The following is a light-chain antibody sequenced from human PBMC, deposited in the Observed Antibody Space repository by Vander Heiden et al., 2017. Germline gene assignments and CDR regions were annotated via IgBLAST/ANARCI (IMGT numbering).Light chain of an antibody. J-gene: IGLJ3*02. CDR1: SSDVGDYDY. CDR3: SSYTSSSTLDWV. Sequence: QSALTQPASVSGSPGQSITISGTGTSSDVGDYDYVPWYQQHPGNPPHPLLSDVSNRPPGVSPRFSCATSGNTASPTTSGLQAEDEADYYCSSYTSSSTLDWVFGGGTKLTVL. V-gene: IGLV2-14*01. CDR2: DVS.